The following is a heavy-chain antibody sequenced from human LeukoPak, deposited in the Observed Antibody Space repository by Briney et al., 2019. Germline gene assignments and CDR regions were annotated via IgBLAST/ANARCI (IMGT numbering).Heavy chain of an antibody. J-gene: IGHJ4*02. V-gene: IGHV4-61*03. CDR1: GASVSSSTSY. CDR3: AREGGPYRPLDY. CDR2: IYYSGST. Sequence: PSETLSLTCTVSGASVSSSTSYWSWIRQPPGKGLEWIRYIYYSGSTNYNPSLESRVAISIDTSRNHFSLRLRSVTAADTAVYYCAREGGPYRPLDYSGQGIMVTVSS. D-gene: IGHD3-16*02.